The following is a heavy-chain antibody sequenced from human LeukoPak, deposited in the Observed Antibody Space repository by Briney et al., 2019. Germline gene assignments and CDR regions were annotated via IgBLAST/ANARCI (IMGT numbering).Heavy chain of an antibody. Sequence: GRSLRLSCAASGFTFDDYAMHWVRQAPGKGLEGVSGISWNSGSIGYADSVKGRFTISRDNAKNSLYLQMNSLRAEDTALYYCAKVGIRGQQLAYYFDYWGQGTLVTVSS. CDR2: ISWNSGSI. CDR1: GFTFDDYA. J-gene: IGHJ4*02. D-gene: IGHD6-13*01. V-gene: IGHV3-9*01. CDR3: AKVGIRGQQLAYYFDY.